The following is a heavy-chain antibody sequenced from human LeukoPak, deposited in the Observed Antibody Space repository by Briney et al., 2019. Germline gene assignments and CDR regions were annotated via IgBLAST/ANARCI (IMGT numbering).Heavy chain of an antibody. V-gene: IGHV1-69*06. CDR2: IIPIFGTA. Sequence: ASVKVSCKASGGTFSSYAISWVRQAPGQGLEWMGGIIPIFGTANYAQRFQGRVTITADKSTSTAYMELSSLRSEDTAVYYCARAFTMPGYYYYYYYMDVWGKGTTVTVSS. J-gene: IGHJ6*03. CDR3: ARAFTMPGYYYYYYYMDV. CDR1: GGTFSSYA. D-gene: IGHD3-3*01.